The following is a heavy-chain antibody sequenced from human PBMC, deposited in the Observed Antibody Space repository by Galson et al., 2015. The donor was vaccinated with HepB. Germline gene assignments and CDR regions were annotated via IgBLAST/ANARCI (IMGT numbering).Heavy chain of an antibody. CDR3: ARGVYGSGSYVLFPFDY. V-gene: IGHV5-51*03. Sequence: QSGAEVKKPGESLKISCKGSGYSFTSYWIGWVRQMPGKGLEWMGIIYPGDSDTRYSPSFQGQVTISADKSISTAYLQWSSLEASDTAMYYCARGVYGSGSYVLFPFDYWGQGTLVTVSS. CDR2: IYPGDSDT. J-gene: IGHJ4*02. CDR1: GYSFTSYW. D-gene: IGHD3-10*01.